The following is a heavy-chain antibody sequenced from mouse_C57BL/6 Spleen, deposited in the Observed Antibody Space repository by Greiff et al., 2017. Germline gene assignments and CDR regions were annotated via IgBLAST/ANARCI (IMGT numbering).Heavy chain of an antibody. CDR3: AKLGHAMDY. Sequence: QVQLKESGAELVRPGASVKLSCKASGYTFTDYYINWVKQRPGQGLEWIARIYPGSGNTYYNEKFKGKATLTAEKSSSTAYMQLSSLTSEDSAVYFCAKLGHAMDYWGQGTSVTVSS. V-gene: IGHV1-76*01. CDR1: GYTFTDYY. D-gene: IGHD4-1*01. CDR2: IYPGSGNT. J-gene: IGHJ4*01.